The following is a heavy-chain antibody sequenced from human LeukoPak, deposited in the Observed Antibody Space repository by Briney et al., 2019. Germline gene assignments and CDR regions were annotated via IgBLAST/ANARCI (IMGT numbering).Heavy chain of an antibody. Sequence: PGGSLRLSCAASGFTFDDYAMHWVRQAPGKGLEWVSGISWNSGSIGYADSVKGRFTISRDNAKNSLYLQMNSLRAEDMALYYCAKGYSGSYYIGGYFDYWGQGTLVTVSS. V-gene: IGHV3-9*03. CDR2: ISWNSGSI. CDR1: GFTFDDYA. J-gene: IGHJ4*02. CDR3: AKGYSGSYYIGGYFDY. D-gene: IGHD1-26*01.